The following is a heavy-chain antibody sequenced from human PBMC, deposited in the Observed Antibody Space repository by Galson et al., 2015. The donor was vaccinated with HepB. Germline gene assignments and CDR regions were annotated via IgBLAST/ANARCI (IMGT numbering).Heavy chain of an antibody. D-gene: IGHD2-8*01. CDR2: IYYGGRT. Sequence: ETLSLTCDVSGISISGSQYYWGWIRQSPKKGLEWIGSIYYGGRTYFSPSFQSRVAMSVDTPKNQLSLTLSSVTAADTAVYHCARPLVLNGRFTPGVGPFHIWGHGTLVTVSA. CDR1: GISISGSQYY. CDR3: ARPLVLNGRFTPGVGPFHI. J-gene: IGHJ3*02. V-gene: IGHV4-39*01.